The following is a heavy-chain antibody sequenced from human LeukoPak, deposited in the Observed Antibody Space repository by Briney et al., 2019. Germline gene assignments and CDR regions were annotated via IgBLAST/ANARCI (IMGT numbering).Heavy chain of an antibody. CDR2: ISPIFGTA. Sequence: GASGKLCCTAAAATFTSYAISWVRQAPGQGLEWMGGISPIFGTANYEQKFQRRVTMTTDTATSTAYMELRRLRCDETAVYCCARVRTSWFDPWGQGTLVTVSS. V-gene: IGHV1-69*05. CDR3: ARVRTSWFDP. CDR1: AATFTSYA. J-gene: IGHJ5*02.